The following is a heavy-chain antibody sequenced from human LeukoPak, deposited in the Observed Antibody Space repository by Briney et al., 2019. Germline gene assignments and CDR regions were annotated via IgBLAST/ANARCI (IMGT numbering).Heavy chain of an antibody. D-gene: IGHD5-18*01. CDR3: ARVFQDTAMVYYYYYYMDV. J-gene: IGHJ6*03. CDR2: IIPSDGFT. V-gene: IGHV1-46*01. CDR1: GYTFSSYY. Sequence: ASVKVSCKASGYTFSSYYVHWVRQAPGQGLEWMGMIIPSDGFTSYAQKFQGRVTMTRDMSTSTVYMELSSLRSDDTAVYYCARVFQDTAMVYYYYYYMDVWGKRTTVTVSS.